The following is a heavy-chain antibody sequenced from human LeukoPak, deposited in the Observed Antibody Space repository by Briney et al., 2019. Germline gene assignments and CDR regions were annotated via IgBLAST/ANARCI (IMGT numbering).Heavy chain of an antibody. CDR1: GYTFTSYG. D-gene: IGHD5-18*01. CDR2: IIPIFGTA. Sequence: SVKVSCKASGYTFTSYGISWVRQAPGQGLKWMGGIIPIFGTANYAQKYQGRVTITADESTSTAYMELSSLRSEDTAVYYCARDSSAMVTNYYYGMDVWGQGTTVTVSS. V-gene: IGHV1-69*13. J-gene: IGHJ6*02. CDR3: ARDSSAMVTNYYYGMDV.